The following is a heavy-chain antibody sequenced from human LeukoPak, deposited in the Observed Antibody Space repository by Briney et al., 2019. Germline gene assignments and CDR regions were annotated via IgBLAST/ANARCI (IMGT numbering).Heavy chain of an antibody. CDR1: GGSISSYY. CDR3: ARKSYDSSGYYPPNY. V-gene: IGHV4-59*08. D-gene: IGHD3-22*01. J-gene: IGHJ4*02. Sequence: SETLSLTCTVSGGSISSYYWSWIRQPPGKGLEWIGYIYYSGSTNYNPSLKSRVTISVDTSKNQFSLKLSSVTAADTAVYYCARKSYDSSGYYPPNYWGQGTLVTVSS. CDR2: IYYSGST.